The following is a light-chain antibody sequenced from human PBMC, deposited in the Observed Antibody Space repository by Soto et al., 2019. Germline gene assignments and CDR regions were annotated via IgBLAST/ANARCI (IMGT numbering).Light chain of an antibody. Sequence: QSALTQPPSASGSPGQSVTISCTGTSSDVGGYNYVSWYQQHPGKAPKLIIYEVSQRPSGVPDRFSGSNAGNTASLTVSGLQAEDEADYYCSSYAGSNILVFGGGTKLTVL. V-gene: IGLV2-8*01. CDR3: SSYAGSNILV. CDR2: EVS. J-gene: IGLJ2*01. CDR1: SSDVGGYNY.